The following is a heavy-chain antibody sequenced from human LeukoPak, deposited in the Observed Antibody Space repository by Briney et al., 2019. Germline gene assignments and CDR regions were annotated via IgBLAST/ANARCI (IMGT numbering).Heavy chain of an antibody. CDR3: ARDIFGSGPYYGYFDY. CDR2: IRQDGGDF. Sequence: GGSLRLSCAASGFTFSDYWMSWVRQDPGKGLAWVANIRQDGGDFNYVDSVKGRFTISRDNARNSLFLQMNNLRVEDTAVYYCARDIFGSGPYYGYFDYWGQGTLVTVSS. J-gene: IGHJ4*02. CDR1: GFTFSDYW. D-gene: IGHD3-10*01. V-gene: IGHV3-7*01.